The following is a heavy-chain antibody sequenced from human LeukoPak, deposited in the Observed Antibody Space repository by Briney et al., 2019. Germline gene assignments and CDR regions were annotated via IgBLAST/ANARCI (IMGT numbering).Heavy chain of an antibody. D-gene: IGHD1-26*01. V-gene: IGHV4-31*03. J-gene: IGHJ4*02. CDR2: IYYSGST. Sequence: PSQTLSLTCTVSGGPISSGGYYWSWIRQHPGKGLEWIGYIYYSGSTYYNPSLKSRVTISVDTSKNQFSLKLSSVTAADTAVYYCARVRRWELPFFDYWGQGTLVTVSS. CDR1: GGPISSGGYY. CDR3: ARVRRWELPFFDY.